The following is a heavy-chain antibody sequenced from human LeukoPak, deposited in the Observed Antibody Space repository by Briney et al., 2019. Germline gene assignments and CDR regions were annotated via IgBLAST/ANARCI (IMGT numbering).Heavy chain of an antibody. D-gene: IGHD6-13*01. Sequence: GRSLRLSCAACGFTFSDYGMHWVRQAPGKGLEWVAHISYDGGNKFYADSVRDRFTISRDNSKNTLYLQMNSLRAEDTAVYYCARDPRTAGSLQTFYWGQGTLVTVSS. CDR3: ARDPRTAGSLQTFY. CDR1: GFTFSDYG. V-gene: IGHV3-30*03. CDR2: ISYDGGNK. J-gene: IGHJ4*02.